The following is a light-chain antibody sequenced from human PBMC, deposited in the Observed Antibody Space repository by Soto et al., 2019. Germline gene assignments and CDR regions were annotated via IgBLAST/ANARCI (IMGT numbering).Light chain of an antibody. CDR3: MQALQTPT. J-gene: IGKJ4*01. CDR2: LGS. CDR1: QSLLHSNGYNY. V-gene: IGKV2-28*01. Sequence: DIVMTQSPLSLPVTPGEPASISCRSSQSLLHSNGYNYLGWYLQKPGQSPQLLIYLGSNRASGVPDRFSGSGSGTDFTLKISRVEAEDVGVYYCMQALQTPTFGGGTKVDIK.